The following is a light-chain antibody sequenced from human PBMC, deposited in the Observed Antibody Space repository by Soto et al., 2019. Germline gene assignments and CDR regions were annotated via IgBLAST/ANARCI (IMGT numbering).Light chain of an antibody. V-gene: IGKV3-20*01. CDR3: HQCGSSPLT. CDR2: GGS. J-gene: IGKJ4*01. CDR1: QSIRSSS. Sequence: EIVLTKSPGTLSLSPGERATLSCRASQSIRSSSLAWYQQKPGQAPRLLIYGGSSRATGIPDRFSGGGSGTDFSLTISRLGTEDFSVYYSHQCGSSPLTFGAGTKEDIK.